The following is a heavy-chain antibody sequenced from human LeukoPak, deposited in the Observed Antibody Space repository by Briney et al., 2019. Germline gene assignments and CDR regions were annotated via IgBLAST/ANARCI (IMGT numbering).Heavy chain of an antibody. CDR3: ASGQAYYYGSGSYSNWFDP. D-gene: IGHD3-10*01. Sequence: SQTLSLTCTVSGGSISSGDYYWSWIRRPPGKGLEWIGYIYHSGSTYYNPSLKSRVTISVDRSKNQFSLKLSSVTAADTAVYYCASGQAYYYGSGSYSNWFDPWGQGTLVTVSS. CDR1: GGSISSGDYY. CDR2: IYHSGST. J-gene: IGHJ5*02. V-gene: IGHV4-30-2*01.